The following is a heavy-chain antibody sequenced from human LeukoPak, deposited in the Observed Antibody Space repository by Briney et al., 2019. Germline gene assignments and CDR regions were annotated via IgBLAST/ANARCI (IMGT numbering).Heavy chain of an antibody. Sequence: GGSLRLSCAASGFTFSSYAMSWVRPAPGKGLEWVSAISGSGGSTYYADSVKGRFTISRDNSKNTLYLQMNSLRAEDTAVYYCARANTAMGEHYWGQGTLVTVSS. V-gene: IGHV3-23*01. J-gene: IGHJ4*02. CDR1: GFTFSSYA. CDR3: ARANTAMGEHY. D-gene: IGHD5-18*01. CDR2: ISGSGGST.